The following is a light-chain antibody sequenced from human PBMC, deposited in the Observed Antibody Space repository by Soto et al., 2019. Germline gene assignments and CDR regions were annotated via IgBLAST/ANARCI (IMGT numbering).Light chain of an antibody. J-gene: IGKJ2*01. CDR3: QQYDGSLPYT. CDR2: GVS. V-gene: IGKV3-20*01. Sequence: EIVLTQSPGTLSLSPGERVTLSCRASQSVRNSYLAWYQQKPGQAPRLLMYGVSARATGIPDRFSGSGSGTDFTLTIDRLEPEDFGVFYCQQYDGSLPYTFGQGTKLEIK. CDR1: QSVRNSY.